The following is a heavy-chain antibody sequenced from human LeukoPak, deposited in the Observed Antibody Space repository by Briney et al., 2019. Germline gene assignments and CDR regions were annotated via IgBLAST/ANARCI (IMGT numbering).Heavy chain of an antibody. J-gene: IGHJ5*02. D-gene: IGHD2/OR15-2a*01. CDR1: GFTFSNFW. Sequence: GGCLRLSCATSGFTFSNFWMSWVRQAPGRGLEWVANIHPEGNEKYHVESVKGRFTISRDNTRDLLFLQMNGLRVEDKAVYYCARGGDFSGDHWGQGTLIAVSS. CDR3: ARGGDFSGDH. CDR2: IHPEGNEK. V-gene: IGHV3-7*04.